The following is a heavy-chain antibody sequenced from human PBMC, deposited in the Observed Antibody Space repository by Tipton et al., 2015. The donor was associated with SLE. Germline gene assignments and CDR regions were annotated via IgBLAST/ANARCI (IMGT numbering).Heavy chain of an antibody. CDR1: GGSFSGHH. V-gene: IGHV4-34*01. J-gene: IGHJ5*02. D-gene: IGHD3-10*01. CDR2: IDQDGSA. CDR3: ARLVGPHLIRGVTRDSWFDP. Sequence: GLVKPSETLSLTCAVYGGSFSGHHWTWIRQSPGKGLEWIGEIDQDGSAYYSPSLKSRVTLSVDRSKSQFSLKLRSVTAADTAVYYCARLVGPHLIRGVTRDSWFDPWGQGILVTVSS.